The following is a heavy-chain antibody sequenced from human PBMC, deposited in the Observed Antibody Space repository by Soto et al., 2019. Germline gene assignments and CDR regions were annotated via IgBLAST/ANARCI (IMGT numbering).Heavy chain of an antibody. CDR2: IIPIFGTA. Sequence: SVKVSCKASGGTFSSYAISWVRQAPGQGLEWMGGIIPIFGTANYAQKFQGRVTITADESTSTAYMELSSLRSEDTAVYYCSYCSSTSCYSGGFGYYYGMDVWGQGTTVTVSS. V-gene: IGHV1-69*13. D-gene: IGHD2-2*01. J-gene: IGHJ6*02. CDR3: SYCSSTSCYSGGFGYYYGMDV. CDR1: GGTFSSYA.